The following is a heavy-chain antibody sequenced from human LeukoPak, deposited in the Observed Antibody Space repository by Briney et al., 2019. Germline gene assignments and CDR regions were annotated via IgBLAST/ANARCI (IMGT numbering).Heavy chain of an antibody. J-gene: IGHJ4*02. CDR2: ISSSSSYI. CDR3: ARDSRIAVAGTGKDY. Sequence: GGSLRLSCAASGFTFSSYSTNWVRQAPGKGLEWVSSISSSSSYIYYADSVKGRFTISRDNAKNSLYLQMNSLRAEDTAVYYCARDSRIAVAGTGKDYWGQGTLVTVSS. V-gene: IGHV3-21*01. CDR1: GFTFSSYS. D-gene: IGHD6-19*01.